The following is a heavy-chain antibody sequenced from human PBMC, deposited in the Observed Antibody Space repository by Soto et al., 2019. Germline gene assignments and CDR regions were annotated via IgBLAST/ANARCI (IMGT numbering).Heavy chain of an antibody. CDR2: INHSGST. CDR3: ARGPYSYGSRNYYYYYGMDV. V-gene: IGHV4-34*01. D-gene: IGHD5-18*01. Sequence: KASETLSLTCAVYGGSFSGYYWSWIRQPPGKGLEWIGEINHSGSTNYNPSLKSRVTISVDTSKNQFSLKLSSVTAADTAVYYCARGPYSYGSRNYYYYYGMDVWGQGTTVTVSS. CDR1: GGSFSGYY. J-gene: IGHJ6*02.